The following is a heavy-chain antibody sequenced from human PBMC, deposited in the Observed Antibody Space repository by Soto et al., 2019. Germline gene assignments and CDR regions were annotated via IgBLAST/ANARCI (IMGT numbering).Heavy chain of an antibody. Sequence: ASVKVSCKASGYTFSDYAMHWVRQAPGQRPEWMGWINAGNGNTRYSEKLQGRVTITGDTSASTGYMELSNLRSEDTAVYYCARGPEAAPTTYYYYGMDVWGQGTTVTVSS. CDR3: ARGPEAAPTTYYYYGMDV. J-gene: IGHJ6*02. D-gene: IGHD2-15*01. V-gene: IGHV1-3*01. CDR2: INAGNGNT. CDR1: GYTFSDYA.